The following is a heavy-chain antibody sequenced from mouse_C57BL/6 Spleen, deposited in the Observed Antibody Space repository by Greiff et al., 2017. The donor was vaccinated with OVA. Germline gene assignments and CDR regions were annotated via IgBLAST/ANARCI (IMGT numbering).Heavy chain of an antibody. J-gene: IGHJ4*01. Sequence: EVQLVESGGGLVKPGGSLKLSCAASGFTFSSYTMSWVRQTPEKRLEWVATISGGGGNTYYPDSVKGRFTISRDNAKNTLYLQMSSLRSEDTALYYRARRDSSGYNYAMDYWGQGTSVTVSS. D-gene: IGHD3-2*02. CDR3: ARRDSSGYNYAMDY. V-gene: IGHV5-9*01. CDR1: GFTFSSYT. CDR2: ISGGGGNT.